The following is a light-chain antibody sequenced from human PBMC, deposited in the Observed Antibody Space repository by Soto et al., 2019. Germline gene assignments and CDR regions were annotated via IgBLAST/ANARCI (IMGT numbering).Light chain of an antibody. CDR3: QAWDSSTG. J-gene: IGLJ2*01. Sequence: SYELTQPPSVSVSPGQTASITCSGDKLGDKYACWYQQKPGQSPVLVIYQDSKRPSGIPERFSGSNSENTATLTISGTQARDEAEYYCQAWDSSTGFGGGTKLTVL. CDR1: KLGDKY. V-gene: IGLV3-1*01. CDR2: QDS.